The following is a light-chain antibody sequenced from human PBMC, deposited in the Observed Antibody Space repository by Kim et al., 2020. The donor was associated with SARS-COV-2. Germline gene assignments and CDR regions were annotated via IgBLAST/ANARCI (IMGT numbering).Light chain of an antibody. CDR1: KLGDKY. Sequence: SYELTQPPSVSVSPGQTASITCSGDKLGDKYACWYQQKPGQSPVLVIYQDSKRPPGIPERFSGPNSGNTATLPIRGTQAMDEADYYCQARYGSTWVFGGG. V-gene: IGLV3-1*01. J-gene: IGLJ3*02. CDR2: QDS. CDR3: QARYGSTWV.